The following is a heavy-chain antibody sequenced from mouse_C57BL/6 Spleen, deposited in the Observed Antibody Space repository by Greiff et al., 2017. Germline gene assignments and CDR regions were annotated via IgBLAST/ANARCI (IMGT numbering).Heavy chain of an antibody. CDR3: TRDREGTGTIDY. V-gene: IGHV5-9-1*02. Sequence: EVKLQESGEGLVKPGGSLKLSCAASGFTFSSYAMSWVRQTPEKRLEWVAYISSGGDYIYYADTVKGRFTISRDNARNTLYLQMSSLKSEDTAMYYCTRDREGTGTIDYWGQGTTLTVSS. D-gene: IGHD4-1*01. J-gene: IGHJ2*01. CDR1: GFTFSSYA. CDR2: ISSGGDYI.